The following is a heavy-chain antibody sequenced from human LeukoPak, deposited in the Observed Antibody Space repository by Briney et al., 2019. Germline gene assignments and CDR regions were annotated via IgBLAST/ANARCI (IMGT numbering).Heavy chain of an antibody. D-gene: IGHD6-19*01. Sequence: SETLSLTCTVSGGSISSSSYYWGWIRQPPGKGLEWIGSIYYSGSTYYNPSLKSRVTISVDTSKNQFSLKLSSVTAADTAVYYCARGPPPLSGHFDYWGQGTLVTVSS. J-gene: IGHJ4*02. CDR1: GGSISSSSYY. CDR3: ARGPPPLSGHFDY. CDR2: IYYSGST. V-gene: IGHV4-39*07.